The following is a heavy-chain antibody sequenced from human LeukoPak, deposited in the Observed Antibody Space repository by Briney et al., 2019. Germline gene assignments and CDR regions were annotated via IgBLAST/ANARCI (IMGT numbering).Heavy chain of an antibody. Sequence: SETLSLTCTLSGGSISSYYWSWIRQPPGEGLEWIAYIYYSGSTNYNPSLKSRVTISVDMSKNQFSLTLTSVTAADTAVYYCARNYGGANYFDYWGQGTLVTVSS. CDR2: IYYSGST. D-gene: IGHD4-23*01. J-gene: IGHJ4*02. CDR1: GGSISSYY. CDR3: ARNYGGANYFDY. V-gene: IGHV4-59*01.